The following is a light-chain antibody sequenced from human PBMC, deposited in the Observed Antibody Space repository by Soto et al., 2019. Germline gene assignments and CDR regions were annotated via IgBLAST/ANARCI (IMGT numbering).Light chain of an antibody. V-gene: IGKV3-11*01. CDR1: QSVGSY. J-gene: IGKJ5*01. CDR2: DTS. CDR3: QQRHMWPIT. Sequence: EIVLTQSPGTLSLSPGERATLSCRASQSVGSYLAWYQQRPGQAPRLLISDTSSRATGIPDRVSGSGSGTDFTLTISSLEPEDSAVYYCQQRHMWPITFGQGTRLEIK.